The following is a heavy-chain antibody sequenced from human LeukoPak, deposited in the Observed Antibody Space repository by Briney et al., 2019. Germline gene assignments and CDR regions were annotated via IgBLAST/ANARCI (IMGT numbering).Heavy chain of an antibody. CDR3: ARTPLHPTISHFDC. CDR2: IYNDGRT. V-gene: IGHV3-53*04. Sequence: PGWSLRLSCVASGFTVSSNYMTWVRQAPGMGLEWVSVIYNDGRTYYADSVKGRFTMSRHNSQNTLFLQMNSLRPEDTALYYCARTPLHPTISHFDCWGQGTLVTVAS. D-gene: IGHD1-14*01. CDR1: GFTVSSNY. J-gene: IGHJ4*02.